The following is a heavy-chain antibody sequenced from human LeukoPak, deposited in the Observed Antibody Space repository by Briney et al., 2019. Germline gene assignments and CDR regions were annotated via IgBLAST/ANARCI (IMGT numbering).Heavy chain of an antibody. J-gene: IGHJ4*02. CDR3: ARGAVAGANFDY. CDR2: ISSSGSTI. D-gene: IGHD1-26*01. Sequence: PGGSLRLSCAASGFTFSDYYMSWIRQAPGKGLEWVSYISSSGSTIYYADSVKGRFTISRDNAKKTLYLQMNSLRAEDTAVYYCARGAVAGANFDYWGLGTLVTVSS. CDR1: GFTFSDYY. V-gene: IGHV3-11*04.